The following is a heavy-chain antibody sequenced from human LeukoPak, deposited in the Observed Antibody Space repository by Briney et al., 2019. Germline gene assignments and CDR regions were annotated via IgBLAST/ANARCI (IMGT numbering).Heavy chain of an antibody. V-gene: IGHV4-39*07. J-gene: IGHJ5*02. Sequence: SETLSLTCTVSGGSISSSSYYWSWIRQPPGKGLEWIGEINHSGSTNYNPSLKSRVTISVDTSKNQFSLKLSSVTAADTAVYYCARRRLKLRGITMVRLVPNWFDPWGQGTLVTVSS. CDR2: INHSGST. CDR3: ARRRLKLRGITMVRLVPNWFDP. D-gene: IGHD3-10*01. CDR1: GGSISSSSYY.